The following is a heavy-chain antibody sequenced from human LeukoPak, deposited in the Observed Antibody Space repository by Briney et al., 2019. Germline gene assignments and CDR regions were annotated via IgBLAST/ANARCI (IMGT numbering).Heavy chain of an antibody. CDR3: ARVAGRFLNYYDSSGYPDY. CDR2: ISSSGSTI. D-gene: IGHD3-22*01. J-gene: IGHJ4*02. Sequence: GGSLRLSCAASGFTFSDYYMSWIRQAPGKGLEWVSYISSSGSTIYYADSVKGRFTISRDNAKNPLYLQMNSLRAEDTAVYYCARVAGRFLNYYDSSGYPDYWGQGTLVTVSS. CDR1: GFTFSDYY. V-gene: IGHV3-11*01.